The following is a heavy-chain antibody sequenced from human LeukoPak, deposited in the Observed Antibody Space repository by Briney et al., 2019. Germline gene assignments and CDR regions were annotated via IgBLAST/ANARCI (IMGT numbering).Heavy chain of an antibody. CDR2: ISYDGSNK. CDR1: GFTFSSYA. D-gene: IGHD2-21*02. J-gene: IGHJ4*02. Sequence: PGGSLRLSCAASGFTFSSYAMHWVRQAPGKGLEWVAVISYDGSNKYYADSVKGRFTISRDKSKNTMYLQMNSMRAEDTAVYYCASDSYCGGDCYSANDYWGQGTLVTVSA. V-gene: IGHV3-30-3*01. CDR3: ASDSYCGGDCYSANDY.